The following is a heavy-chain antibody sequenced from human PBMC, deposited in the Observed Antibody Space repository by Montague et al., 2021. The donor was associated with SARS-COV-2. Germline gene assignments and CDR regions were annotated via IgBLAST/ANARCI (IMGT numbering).Heavy chain of an antibody. CDR2: INDSGST. CDR1: GDSISSSCYF. CDR3: AREARRGITSFGVVTASYGFDY. D-gene: IGHD3-3*01. Sequence: SETLSLTCTVSGDSISSSCYFWGWIRQPPGKGLDGIGSINDSGSTNYNPSRNSRVTIATDTTKDQFSMKLSSVTAADTAVYYCAREARRGITSFGVVTASYGFDYWGQGTMVTVSS. V-gene: IGHV4-39*02. J-gene: IGHJ4*02.